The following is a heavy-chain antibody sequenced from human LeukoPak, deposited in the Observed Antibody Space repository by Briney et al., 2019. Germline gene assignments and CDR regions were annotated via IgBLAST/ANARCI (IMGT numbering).Heavy chain of an antibody. V-gene: IGHV3-23*01. CDR2: ISGSGGTT. CDR3: TKDLPDYGDYIEGY. Sequence: GGSLILSCAASGFTFSSFAMSWVRQAPGKGLEWVSTISGSGGTTNYADSVKGRFTFSRDNSKNTLYLQMNSLRAEDTAVYYCTKDLPDYGDYIEGYWGQGTLVTVSS. D-gene: IGHD4-17*01. CDR1: GFTFSSFA. J-gene: IGHJ4*02.